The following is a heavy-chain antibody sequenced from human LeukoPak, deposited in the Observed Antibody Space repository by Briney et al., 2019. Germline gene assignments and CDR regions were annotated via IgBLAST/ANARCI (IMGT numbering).Heavy chain of an antibody. CDR1: GFTFSSYA. Sequence: GSLRLSCSASGFTFSSYAMHWVRQAPGKGLEYVSAISSNGGSTYYADSVKGRFTISRDSSKNTLYLQMSSLRAEDTAVYYCVARGYCSGGSCYYFDYWGQGTLVTVSS. CDR3: VARGYCSGGSCYYFDY. J-gene: IGHJ4*02. D-gene: IGHD2-15*01. V-gene: IGHV3-64D*09. CDR2: ISSNGGST.